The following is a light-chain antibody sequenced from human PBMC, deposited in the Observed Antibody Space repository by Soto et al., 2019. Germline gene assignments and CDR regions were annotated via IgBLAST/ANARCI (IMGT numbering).Light chain of an antibody. V-gene: IGKV1-39*01. CDR1: QNINSY. J-gene: IGKJ3*01. CDR2: AAS. CDR3: QQCYHNPT. Sequence: DIQMTQSPSSLSASVGDRVTITCRASQNINSYLNWYQQKPGKAPNLLIYAASTLQSGVPSRFSGSGSGTDFTLTINSLQPEDFATYYCQQCYHNPTFGPGTKVNIK.